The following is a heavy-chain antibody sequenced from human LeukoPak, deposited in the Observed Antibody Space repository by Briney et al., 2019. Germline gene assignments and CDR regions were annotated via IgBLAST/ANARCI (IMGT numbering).Heavy chain of an antibody. CDR2: MNPNSGNT. V-gene: IGHV1-8*01. Sequence: ASVKVSCKASGYTFTSYDINWVRQATGQGLEWMGWMNPNSGNTGHAQKFQGRVTMTRNTSISTAYMELSSLRSEDTAVYYCAREGSYEQPTSNDAFDIWGQGTMVTVSS. J-gene: IGHJ3*02. D-gene: IGHD6-13*01. CDR1: GYTFTSYD. CDR3: AREGSYEQPTSNDAFDI.